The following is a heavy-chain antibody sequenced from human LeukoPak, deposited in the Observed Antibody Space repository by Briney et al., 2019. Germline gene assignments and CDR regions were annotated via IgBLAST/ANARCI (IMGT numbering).Heavy chain of an antibody. CDR2: ISWNRGII. Sequence: GGSLRLSCAASGFTFEDYAMHWVRQVPGKGLEWVSGISWNRGIIEYADSVKGRFTISRDNAKNSLYLQMNSLRVEDTALYYCAKDGGLDKYGYNPLDNWGQGTLVTVSS. D-gene: IGHD5-24*01. CDR3: AKDGGLDKYGYNPLDN. J-gene: IGHJ4*02. CDR1: GFTFEDYA. V-gene: IGHV3-9*01.